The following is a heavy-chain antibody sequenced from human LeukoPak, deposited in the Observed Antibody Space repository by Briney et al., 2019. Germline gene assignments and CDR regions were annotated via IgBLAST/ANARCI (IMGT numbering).Heavy chain of an antibody. V-gene: IGHV3-13*01. CDR3: TRAPPRGQSFDP. CDR2: IGTAGDT. J-gene: IGHJ5*02. Sequence: PGGSLRLSCAASGFSINGYDMHWVRQVTGKGLEWVSAIGTAGDTYSPDSMKGRFTISRENAKNSLYLQMNRLRAEDTAVYYCTRAPPRGQSFDPWGQGTLVTVSS. CDR1: GFSINGYD.